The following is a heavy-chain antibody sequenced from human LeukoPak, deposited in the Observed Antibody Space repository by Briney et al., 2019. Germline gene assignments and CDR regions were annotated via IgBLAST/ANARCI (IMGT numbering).Heavy chain of an antibody. Sequence: PSETLSLTCAVYGGSFSGYYWSWIRQPPGKGLEWIGEINHSGSTNYNPSLKSRVTISVDTSKNQFSLKLSSVTAADAAVYYCARLRVWGSYRHPLDYWGQGTLVTVSS. J-gene: IGHJ4*02. V-gene: IGHV4-34*01. CDR3: ARLRVWGSYRHPLDY. CDR1: GGSFSGYY. D-gene: IGHD3-16*02. CDR2: INHSGST.